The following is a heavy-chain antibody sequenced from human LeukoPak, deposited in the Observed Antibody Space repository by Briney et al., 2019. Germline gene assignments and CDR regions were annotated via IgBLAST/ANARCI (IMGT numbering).Heavy chain of an antibody. D-gene: IGHD4-23*01. V-gene: IGHV3-66*01. CDR2: IYTGGGT. J-gene: IGHJ4*02. CDR1: GFTVSRNF. CDR3: ARDGGNSD. Sequence: GGSLRLSCAASGFTVSRNFMTWVRQAPGKGLEWVSVIYTGGGTYYADSVKDRFTISRDNSKNTVYLQMNSLRADDTAVYYCARDGGNSDWGQGTLVPVSS.